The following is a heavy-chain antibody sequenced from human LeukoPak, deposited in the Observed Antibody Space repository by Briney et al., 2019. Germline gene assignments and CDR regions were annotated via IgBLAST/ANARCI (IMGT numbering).Heavy chain of an antibody. D-gene: IGHD3-10*01. CDR2: IYTSGTT. CDR1: GGSFSSGNYY. J-gene: IGHJ6*03. V-gene: IGHV4-61*02. Sequence: PSATLSLTCSASGGSFSSGNYYWSWLRHPAGMGLEWFGRIYTSGTTYYRPSLNSRATISVDTSKNQLSLRLRYVTAADTAVYYGARGRGSLPTYYNYYYYMDVWGKGTTVTISS. CDR3: ARGRGSLPTYYNYYYYMDV.